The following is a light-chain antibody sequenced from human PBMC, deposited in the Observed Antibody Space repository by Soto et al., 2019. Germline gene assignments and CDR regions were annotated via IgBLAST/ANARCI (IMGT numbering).Light chain of an antibody. CDR1: QSVSSN. V-gene: IGKV3-15*01. Sequence: EIVMTQSPATLSVSPGERATLSCRASQSVSSNLAWYQQKPGQAPRLLIYGASTRATGIPARFSGSGSGTEVNRTISSLQSEDFSVYYCQQYNNWPPWTVGQGTKVEIK. CDR2: GAS. CDR3: QQYNNWPPWT. J-gene: IGKJ1*01.